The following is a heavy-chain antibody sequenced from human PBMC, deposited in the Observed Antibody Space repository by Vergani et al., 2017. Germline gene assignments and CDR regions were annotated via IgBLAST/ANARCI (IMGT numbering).Heavy chain of an antibody. CDR1: GFTSSYYG. V-gene: IGHV3-30*03. CDR2: ISYDGTQK. D-gene: IGHD1-1*01. CDR3: ATKSCGTPGGQIGYFRE. Sequence: QVHLVESGGGVVQPGRSLRLSCVVSGFTSSYYGMHWVRQAPGKGLEWVAVISYDGTQKYYADSVKGRFTISRDNSKSTLYRQMNSLRTEDKAVYYCATKSCGTPGGQIGYFREWGQGTLVTVCS. J-gene: IGHJ1*01.